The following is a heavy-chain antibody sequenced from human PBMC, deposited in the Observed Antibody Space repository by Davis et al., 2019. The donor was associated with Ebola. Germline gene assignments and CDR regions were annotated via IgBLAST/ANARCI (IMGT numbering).Heavy chain of an antibody. CDR2: IYHSGSS. D-gene: IGHD3-22*01. V-gene: IGHV4-39*07. CDR1: GGSISSSSYY. Sequence: SETLSLTCTVSGGSISSSSYYWGWIRQPPGKGLEWIGEIYHSGSSNYNPSLKSRVTIFVDKSKNQFSLQLRSVTAADTAVYYCARDYYDSSGYYYYYGMDVWGQGTTVTVSS. J-gene: IGHJ6*02. CDR3: ARDYYDSSGYYYYYGMDV.